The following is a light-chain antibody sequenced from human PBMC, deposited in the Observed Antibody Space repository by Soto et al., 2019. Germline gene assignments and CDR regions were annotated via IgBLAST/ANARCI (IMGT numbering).Light chain of an antibody. V-gene: IGLV3-9*01. J-gene: IGLJ1*01. CDR2: RNN. CDR1: NIGSKN. Sequence: SYELTQPLSVSVALGQTARITCGGDNIGSKNVHWYQQKAGQAPVLVIYRNNNRPSGIPERFSGSNSGNTATLTISRAQVGHEPVYYCQLWDNNTGVFGAGTKVTVL. CDR3: QLWDNNTGV.